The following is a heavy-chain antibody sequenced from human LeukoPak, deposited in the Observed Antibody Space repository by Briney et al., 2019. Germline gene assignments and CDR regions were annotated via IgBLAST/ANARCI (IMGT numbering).Heavy chain of an antibody. D-gene: IGHD3-22*01. V-gene: IGHV3-21*06. CDR1: GFTFGAYT. Sequence: GGSLRLSCAASGFTFGAYTINWVRQAPGKGLEWVSCIFSRSESILYADSVKGRFTISRDNAKNLLYLRMDSLRVEDTAVYYCARDLGLYYYDSSGYPTSYWGQGTLVTVSS. CDR2: IFSRSESI. J-gene: IGHJ4*02. CDR3: ARDLGLYYYDSSGYPTSY.